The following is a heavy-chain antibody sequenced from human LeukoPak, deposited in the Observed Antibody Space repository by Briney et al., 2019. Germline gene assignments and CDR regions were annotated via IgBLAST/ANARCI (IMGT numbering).Heavy chain of an antibody. D-gene: IGHD5-18*01. CDR1: GGSISSHY. CDR3: ATIKRGSIFGYFDF. CDR2: LFDSVNT. J-gene: IGHJ4*02. V-gene: IGHV4-59*11. Sequence: SETLSLTCTVSGGSISSHYWSWIRQPPGKGLEWIAYLFDSVNTKDNPSLQSRLTLSADTSKNQFSLRLSSVTAADTAVYYCATIKRGSIFGYFDFWGQGTQVTVSS.